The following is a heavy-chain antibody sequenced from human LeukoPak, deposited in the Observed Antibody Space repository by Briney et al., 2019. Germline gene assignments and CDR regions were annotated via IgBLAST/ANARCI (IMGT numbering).Heavy chain of an antibody. V-gene: IGHV1-2*02. J-gene: IGHJ3*02. D-gene: IGHD1-26*01. CDR1: GGTFSSYA. Sequence: GASVKVSCKASGGTFSSYAISWVRQAPGQGLEWMGWINPNSGGTNYAQKFQGRVTMTRDTSISTAYMELSRLRSDDTAVYYCARWILGANDAFDIWGQGTMVTVSS. CDR2: INPNSGGT. CDR3: ARWILGANDAFDI.